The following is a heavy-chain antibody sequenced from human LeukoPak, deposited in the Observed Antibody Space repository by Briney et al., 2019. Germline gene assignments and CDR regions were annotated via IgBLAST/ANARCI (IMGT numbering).Heavy chain of an antibody. Sequence: GGSLRLSCAASGFTFNAFWMHWVRQVPGKGPVWLSRIGPDGTTTTYADSAKGRFTISRDNAKNTLYLQMNSLRAEDTALYYCARIGVDMYSTRHQALDSWGQGTLVSVSS. V-gene: IGHV3-74*01. CDR3: ARIGVDMYSTRHQALDS. CDR2: IGPDGTTT. J-gene: IGHJ4*02. D-gene: IGHD6-13*01. CDR1: GFTFNAFW.